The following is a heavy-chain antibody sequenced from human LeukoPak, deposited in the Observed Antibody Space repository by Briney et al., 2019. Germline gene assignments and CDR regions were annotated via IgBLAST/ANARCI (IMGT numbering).Heavy chain of an antibody. CDR1: GGSFSGYY. J-gene: IGHJ3*02. CDR3: ARMGVGATADAFDI. D-gene: IGHD1-26*01. V-gene: IGHV4-34*01. CDR2: INHSGST. Sequence: KPSETLSLTCAVYGGSFSGYYWSWIPQPPGKGLEWVGEINHSGSTNYNPSLKSRVTISVDTSKNQFSLKLSSVTAADTAVYYCARMGVGATADAFDIWGQGTMVTVSS.